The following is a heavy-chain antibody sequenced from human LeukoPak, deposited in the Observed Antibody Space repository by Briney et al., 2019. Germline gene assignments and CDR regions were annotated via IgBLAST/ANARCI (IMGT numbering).Heavy chain of an antibody. CDR2: INSDGSST. CDR3: ARALLWFGGYYFDY. V-gene: IGHV3-74*01. CDR1: GFTFSSYW. Sequence: PGGSLRLSRAASGFTFSSYWMHWVRQAPGKGLVWVSRINSDGSSTSYTDSVKGRFTISRDNAKNTLYLQMNSLRAEDTAVYYCARALLWFGGYYFDYWGQGTLVTVSS. J-gene: IGHJ4*02. D-gene: IGHD3-10*01.